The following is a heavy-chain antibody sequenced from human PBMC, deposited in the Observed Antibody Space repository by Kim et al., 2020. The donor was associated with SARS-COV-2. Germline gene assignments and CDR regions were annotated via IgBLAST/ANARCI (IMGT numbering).Heavy chain of an antibody. D-gene: IGHD3-3*01. CDR2: ISYDGSNK. CDR3: SREGILDSFDI. Sequence: GGSLRLSCAASGFTFSSYAMHWVRQAPGKGLEWVAVISYDGSNKYYADSVKGRFTISRDNSKNTPYLPMNSLRAEDTAAYYCSREGILDSFDIWGQGTM. J-gene: IGHJ3*02. CDR1: GFTFSSYA. V-gene: IGHV3-30-3*01.